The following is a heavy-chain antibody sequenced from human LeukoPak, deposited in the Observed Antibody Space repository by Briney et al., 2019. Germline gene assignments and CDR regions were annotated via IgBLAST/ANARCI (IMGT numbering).Heavy chain of an antibody. D-gene: IGHD1-26*01. CDR3: ARYRFVVGATDSFDI. Sequence: SGGSLRLSCAASGFTISNNYIRWLRQAPGKGLEWVSHIYSGGFTQFAGSVRGRFTMSRDSSKNTLYLQMNSLRAEDTALYYCARYRFVVGATDSFDIWGQGTMVTVSS. CDR2: IYSGGFT. CDR1: GFTISNNY. J-gene: IGHJ3*02. V-gene: IGHV3-66*01.